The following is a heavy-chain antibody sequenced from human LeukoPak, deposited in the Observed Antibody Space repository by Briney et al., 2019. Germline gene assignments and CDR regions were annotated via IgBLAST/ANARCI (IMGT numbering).Heavy chain of an antibody. V-gene: IGHV4-61*01. CDR3: ARGTPSYSSGYYYTD. J-gene: IGHJ4*02. Sequence: SETLSLTCSVSGGSVSSGIYYWSWMRQPPGKGLEWIGCIYNSGSTSYNPSPKSRVTISVDTSKNQLSLKLNSVTVADTALYYCARGTPSYSSGYYYTDWGQGTLVTVSS. D-gene: IGHD3-22*01. CDR1: GGSVSSGIYY. CDR2: IYNSGST.